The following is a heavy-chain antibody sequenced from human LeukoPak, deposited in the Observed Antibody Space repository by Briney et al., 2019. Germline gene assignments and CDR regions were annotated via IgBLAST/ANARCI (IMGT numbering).Heavy chain of an antibody. J-gene: IGHJ4*02. CDR2: IIPLFGTA. CDR3: AREWNYESSGYFFYY. CDR1: GYTFTSYG. D-gene: IGHD3-22*01. V-gene: IGHV1-69*13. Sequence: GASVKVSCKASGYTFTSYGISWVRQAPGQGLEWMGGIIPLFGTANYAQKFQGRVTIIADESTSTVYMELNSLRFEDTAVYYCAREWNYESSGYFFYYWGRGTLVTVSS.